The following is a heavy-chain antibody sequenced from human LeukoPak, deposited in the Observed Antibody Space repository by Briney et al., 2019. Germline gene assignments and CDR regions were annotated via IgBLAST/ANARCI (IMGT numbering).Heavy chain of an antibody. J-gene: IGHJ4*02. CDR3: ARGGIAAAGTALDY. V-gene: IGHV3-21*01. CDR2: ISSSSSYI. CDR1: GFTFSSYS. Sequence: GGSLRLSCAASGFTFSSYSMNWVRQAPGKGLEWVSSISSSSSYIYYADSVKGRFTISRDNAKNSLYLQMNSLRAEDTAVYYCARGGIAAAGTALDYWGQGTLVTVSS. D-gene: IGHD6-13*01.